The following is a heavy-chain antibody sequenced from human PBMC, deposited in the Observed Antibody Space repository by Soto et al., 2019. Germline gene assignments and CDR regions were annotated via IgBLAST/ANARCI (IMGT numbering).Heavy chain of an antibody. J-gene: IGHJ5*02. Sequence: GGSLRLSCAASGFTFSSYEMNWVRQAPGKGLEWVSYISSSGSTIYYADSVKGRFTISRDNAKNSLYLQMNSLRAEDTAVYYCARGNTITMIVVVENNWFDPWGQGTLVTVS. CDR2: ISSSGSTI. D-gene: IGHD3-22*01. CDR1: GFTFSSYE. CDR3: ARGNTITMIVVVENNWFDP. V-gene: IGHV3-48*03.